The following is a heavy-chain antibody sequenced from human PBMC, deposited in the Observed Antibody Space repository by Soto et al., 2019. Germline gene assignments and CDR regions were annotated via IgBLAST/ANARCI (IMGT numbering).Heavy chain of an antibody. V-gene: IGHV4-61*01. J-gene: IGHJ4*02. CDR1: GGSMSIGSYF. D-gene: IGHD1-1*01. Sequence: QVHLQESGPGLVRPSESLSLTCNVSGGSMSIGSYFWSWVRQPPGKGLECIGYVFRSGSINYCSSFKSRVTISIDTSKNQFSLMLKSVTAADTAVYFCARARNRYFDYWGQGALVTVSS. CDR2: VFRSGSI. CDR3: ARARNRYFDY.